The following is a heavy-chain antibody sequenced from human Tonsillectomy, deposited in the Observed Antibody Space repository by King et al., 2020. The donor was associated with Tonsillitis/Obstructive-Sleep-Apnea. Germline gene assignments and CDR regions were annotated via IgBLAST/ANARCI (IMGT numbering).Heavy chain of an antibody. CDR3: AKDVTTPHYYYCMDV. Sequence: VQLVESGGGVVQPGRSLRLSCAASGFTFSSYGMHWVRQAPGKGLEWVAVISYDGNNKYYADSVKGRFTISRDNSKNTLYLQMNNLRAEDTAVYFCAKDVTTPHYYYCMDVWGQGTTVTVSS. J-gene: IGHJ6*02. CDR1: GFTFSSYG. CDR2: ISYDGNNK. D-gene: IGHD3-3*01. V-gene: IGHV3-30*18.